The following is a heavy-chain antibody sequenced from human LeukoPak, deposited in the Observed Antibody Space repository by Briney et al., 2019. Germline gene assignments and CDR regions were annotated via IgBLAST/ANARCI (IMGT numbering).Heavy chain of an antibody. J-gene: IGHJ1*01. Sequence: GGSLRLSCAASGFTFDDYGMSWVRQAPGKGLEWVSVINLNGGSTGYADSVKGRFTISRDNDKTSLYLQMNSLRAEDTALYYCARELVAAAWGQFQHWGQGTLVTVSS. D-gene: IGHD6-13*01. CDR2: INLNGGST. CDR1: GFTFDDYG. V-gene: IGHV3-20*04. CDR3: ARELVAAAWGQFQH.